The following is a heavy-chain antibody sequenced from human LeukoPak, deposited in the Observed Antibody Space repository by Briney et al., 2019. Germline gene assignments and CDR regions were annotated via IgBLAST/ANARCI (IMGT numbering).Heavy chain of an antibody. CDR3: ARNQYDFWSGSVDY. Sequence: ASVKVSCKASGYTFTSYYMHWVRQAPGQGLEWMGWINTITGNPTYAQGFTGRFVLSLDTSVSTAYLQISSLKAGDTAVYYCARNQYDFWSGSVDYWGQGTLVTVSS. CDR2: INTITGNP. V-gene: IGHV7-4-1*02. CDR1: GYTFTSYY. D-gene: IGHD3-3*01. J-gene: IGHJ4*02.